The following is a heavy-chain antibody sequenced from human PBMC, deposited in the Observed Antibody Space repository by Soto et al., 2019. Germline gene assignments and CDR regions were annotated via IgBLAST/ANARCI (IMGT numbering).Heavy chain of an antibody. V-gene: IGHV1-18*01. J-gene: IGHJ3*02. CDR1: GYSFTSYG. D-gene: IGHD3-22*01. CDR3: ARDSSYYYDISGYYPPPDAFDI. Sequence: QVQLVQSGAEVKRPGASVKVSCKASGYSFTSYGISWVRQAPGQGPEWMGWISAYNGNTNYAQKLQGRVTMTTDTSTSTAYMELRNLRSNDSDVYYCARDSSYYYDISGYYPPPDAFDIWGQETMVTVSS. CDR2: ISAYNGNT.